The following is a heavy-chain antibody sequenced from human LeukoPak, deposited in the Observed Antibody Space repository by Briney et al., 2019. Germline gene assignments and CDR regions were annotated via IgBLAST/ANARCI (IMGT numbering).Heavy chain of an antibody. J-gene: IGHJ5*02. CDR2: LTAGGNTA. D-gene: IGHD3-3*01. V-gene: IGHV3-23*01. Sequence: GGSLRLSCAASRFTFSSYAMSWVRQAPGRGLAWVSGLTAGGNTAFYADSVKGRFTISRDNSKNTLYLQMNSLRAEDTAVYYCAKVQLPSITIFGVPKGWFDPWGQGTLVTVSS. CDR1: RFTFSSYA. CDR3: AKVQLPSITIFGVPKGWFDP.